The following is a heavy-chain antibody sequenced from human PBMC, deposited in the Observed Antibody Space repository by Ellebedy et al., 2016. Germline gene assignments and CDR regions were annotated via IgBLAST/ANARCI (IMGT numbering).Heavy chain of an antibody. CDR2: IKKDGRDK. V-gene: IGHV3-7*01. Sequence: GGSLRLSCAASGFIFSSYCMTWLRQAPGKGLEWVANIKKDGRDKQYVDSVKGRFTISRDNARDSLYLQMNSLTNEDTAVYYCARDPYDRGGYGGFDIWGQGTMVTVSS. CDR3: ARDPYDRGGYGGFDI. D-gene: IGHD3-22*01. J-gene: IGHJ3*02. CDR1: GFIFSSYC.